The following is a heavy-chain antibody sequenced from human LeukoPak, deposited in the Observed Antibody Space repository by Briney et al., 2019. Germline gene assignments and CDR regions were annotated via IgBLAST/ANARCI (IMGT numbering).Heavy chain of an antibody. CDR2: IYYSGST. D-gene: IGHD6-13*01. CDR1: GGSISSHY. J-gene: IGHJ4*02. CDR3: ARDGSSSWYEYYFDY. V-gene: IGHV4-59*11. Sequence: SETLSLTCTVYGGSISSHYCSWIRQPPGKGLEWIGYIYYSGSTNYNPSLKSRVTISVDTSKNQFSLKLSSVTAADTAVYYCARDGSSSWYEYYFDYWGQGTLVTVSS.